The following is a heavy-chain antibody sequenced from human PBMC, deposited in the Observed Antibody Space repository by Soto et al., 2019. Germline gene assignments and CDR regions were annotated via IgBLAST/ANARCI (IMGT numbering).Heavy chain of an antibody. CDR1: GVTFSSYA. J-gene: IGHJ4*02. V-gene: IGHV3-23*01. D-gene: IGHD3-10*01. CDR3: AKDRVQTWVYGSGSDYFDY. CDR2: ISGSGGST. Sequence: HAWSLGLGCAASGVTFSSYAMSWVRQAPGKGLEWVSAISGSGGSTYYADSVKGRFTISRDNSKNTLYLQMNSLRAEDTAVYYCAKDRVQTWVYGSGSDYFDYWGQGTLVTVSS.